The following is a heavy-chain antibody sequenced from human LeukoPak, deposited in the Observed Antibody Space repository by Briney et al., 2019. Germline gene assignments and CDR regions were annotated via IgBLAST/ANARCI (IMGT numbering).Heavy chain of an antibody. D-gene: IGHD3-10*01. J-gene: IGHJ4*02. CDR2: IKYDGTNK. CDR3: VKDGVIEVRWAGYFED. Sequence: GGSLRLSCVASGFSFSNYGMHWVRQAPGKGLEWLTNIKYDGTNKYYADNVRGRFTVSRDNPNNTLFLHMNNLRREDTAIYVCVKDGVIEVRWAGYFEDWGEGTLVTVSS. CDR1: GFSFSNYG. V-gene: IGHV3-30*02.